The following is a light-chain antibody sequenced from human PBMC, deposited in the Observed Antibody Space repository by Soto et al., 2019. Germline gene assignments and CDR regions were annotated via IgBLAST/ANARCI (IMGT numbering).Light chain of an antibody. Sequence: EVVLTQSPDTLSLSVGERASLSCRARQSISSNFLAWYQQKPGQAPRLLIYSASTRATGVPDRFSGSGSGTHFTLTITRLEPEDFALYYCQQRSNWPITFGQGTRLEIK. CDR1: QSISSNF. V-gene: IGKV3D-20*02. J-gene: IGKJ5*01. CDR3: QQRSNWPIT. CDR2: SAS.